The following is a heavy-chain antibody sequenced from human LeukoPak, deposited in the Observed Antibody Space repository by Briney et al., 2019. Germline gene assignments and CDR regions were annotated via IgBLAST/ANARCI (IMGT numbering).Heavy chain of an antibody. Sequence: SGGSLRLSCAASGFTFSSYEMNWVRQAPGKGLEWVSYISSSGNTVKYADSVKGRFTISRDNAKNSLYLQMNSLRAEDTAVYYCARDQVSVAGTGIDYWGQGTLVTVSS. J-gene: IGHJ4*02. CDR1: GFTFSSYE. D-gene: IGHD6-19*01. CDR3: ARDQVSVAGTGIDY. CDR2: ISSSGNTV. V-gene: IGHV3-48*03.